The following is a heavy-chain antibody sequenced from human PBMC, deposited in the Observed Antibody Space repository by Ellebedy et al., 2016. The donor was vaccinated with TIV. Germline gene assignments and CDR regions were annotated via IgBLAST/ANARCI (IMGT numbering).Heavy chain of an antibody. CDR1: GGSISSSSDY. V-gene: IGHV4-39*01. J-gene: IGHJ6*02. D-gene: IGHD6-6*01. CDR3: ARLAYSSSSRDQYYGMDV. Sequence: SETLSLXXTVSGGSISSSSDYWGWIRQPPGKGLEWIGSIYYSGTTYYNPSLKSRVTISVDTSKNQFSLKLSSVTAADTAVYYCARLAYSSSSRDQYYGMDVWGQGTTVTVS. CDR2: IYYSGTT.